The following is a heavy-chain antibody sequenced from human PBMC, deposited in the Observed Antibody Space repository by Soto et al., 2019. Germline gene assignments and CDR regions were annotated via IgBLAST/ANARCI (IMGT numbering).Heavy chain of an antibody. CDR1: GGSFSGYY. V-gene: IGHV4-34*01. CDR3: ARGAYIVVVVAATPRRAFDI. J-gene: IGHJ3*02. D-gene: IGHD2-15*01. Sequence: QVQLQQWGAGLLKPSETLSLTCAVYGGSFSGYYWSWIRQPPGKGLEGSGEINHSGSTNYNPSLKSRVTISVDTSKNQFSLKLSSVTAADTAVYYCARGAYIVVVVAATPRRAFDIWGQGTMVTVSS. CDR2: INHSGST.